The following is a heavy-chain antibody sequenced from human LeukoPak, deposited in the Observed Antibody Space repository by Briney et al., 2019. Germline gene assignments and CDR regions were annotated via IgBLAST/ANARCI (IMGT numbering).Heavy chain of an antibody. V-gene: IGHV3-43*02. J-gene: IGHJ6*02. CDR2: ISGDGGST. Sequence: GGSLRLSCAPSGFTFDDYAMHWVRQTPGKGLEWVSLISGDGGSTYYADSVKGRFTISRDNSKNSLYLQMNSLRTEDTALYYCAKVSYYDSSGYPYYYGMDVWGQGTTVTVSS. CDR3: AKVSYYDSSGYPYYYGMDV. CDR1: GFTFDDYA. D-gene: IGHD3-22*01.